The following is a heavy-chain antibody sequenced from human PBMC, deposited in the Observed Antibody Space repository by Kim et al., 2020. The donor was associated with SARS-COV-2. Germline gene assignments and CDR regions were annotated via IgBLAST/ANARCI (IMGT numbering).Heavy chain of an antibody. CDR2: IWYDGSNK. V-gene: IGHV3-33*01. J-gene: IGHJ4*02. CDR1: GFTFSSYG. CDR3: ARDGGITGTTDY. D-gene: IGHD1-7*01. Sequence: GGSLRLSCAASGFTFSSYGMHWVRQAPGKGLEWVAVIWYDGSNKYYADSVKGRFTISRDNSKNTLHLQMNSLRAEDTAVYYCARDGGITGTTDYWGQGTLVTVSS.